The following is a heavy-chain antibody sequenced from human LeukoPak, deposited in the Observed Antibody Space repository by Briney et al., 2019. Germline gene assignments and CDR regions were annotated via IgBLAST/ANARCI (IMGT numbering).Heavy chain of an antibody. CDR1: GFTFSSYS. V-gene: IGHV3-48*04. CDR2: ISDSGRTI. Sequence: GGSLRLSCAASGFTFSSYSMNWVRQAPGKGLEWISYISDSGRTIYYADSVKGRFSISRDNAKNSLYLQMNSLRAEDTAVYYGARCALRFGVKENIFHIGGGGKMVPVFS. J-gene: IGHJ3*02. D-gene: IGHD3-16*01. CDR3: ARCALRFGVKENIFHI.